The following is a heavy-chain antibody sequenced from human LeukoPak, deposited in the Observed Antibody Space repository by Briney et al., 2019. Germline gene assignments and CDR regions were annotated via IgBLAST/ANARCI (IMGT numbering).Heavy chain of an antibody. CDR3: ARHQYSGSYYPY. CDR1: GGSVSSYY. CDR2: IYYSGNT. V-gene: IGHV4-59*08. D-gene: IGHD1-26*01. J-gene: IGHJ4*02. Sequence: PSETLSLTCTVSGGSVSSYYWSWLRQTPGKGLEWIGYIYYSGNTNYNPSLKSRVTISIDTSKNQFSLRLISVTAADTAVYYCARHQYSGSYYPYWGQGTLVTVSS.